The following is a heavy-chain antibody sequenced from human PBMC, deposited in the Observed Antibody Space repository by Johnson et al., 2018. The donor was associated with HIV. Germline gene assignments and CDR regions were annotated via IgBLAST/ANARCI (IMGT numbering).Heavy chain of an antibody. D-gene: IGHD6-25*01. Sequence: QVQLVESGGGVVQPGRSLRLSCVASGFTFRSYGMHWVRQAPGKGLEWVAFVSYDGTNEFYADSVKGRFTVSRDSSKNTLYLQMNSLRAEDTALYYCARDFIAPELGDAFDIWGQGTMVTVSS. CDR3: ARDFIAPELGDAFDI. CDR2: VSYDGTNE. CDR1: GFTFRSYG. V-gene: IGHV3-30*03. J-gene: IGHJ3*02.